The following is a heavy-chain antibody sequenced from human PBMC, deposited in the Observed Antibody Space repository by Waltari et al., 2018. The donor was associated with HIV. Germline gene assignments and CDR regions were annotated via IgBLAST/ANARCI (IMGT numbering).Heavy chain of an antibody. CDR1: GFTFDDYA. V-gene: IGHV3-9*01. CDR2: ISWNSGSI. J-gene: IGHJ3*02. CDR3: AKDIWQWLAFDAFDI. Sequence: EVQLVESGGGLVQPGRSLRLSCAASGFTFDDYAMHWVRQAPGKGLEWVSGISWNSGSIGYADSVKGRFTISRDNAKNSLYLQMNSLRAEDTALYCCAKDIWQWLAFDAFDIWGQGTMVTVSS. D-gene: IGHD6-19*01.